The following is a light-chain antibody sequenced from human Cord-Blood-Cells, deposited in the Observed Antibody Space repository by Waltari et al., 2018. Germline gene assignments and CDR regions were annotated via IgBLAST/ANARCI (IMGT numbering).Light chain of an antibody. CDR3: QQSYSTTWT. CDR1: QSISSY. Sequence: DIQMTQSPSSLSASVGDRVTITCRASQSISSYLNWYQQKPGKAPKLLIYAASSLQSGVPSRLSGSGSGTDFTLTISSLQPEDFATYYCQQSYSTTWTFGQGTEVEIK. V-gene: IGKV1-39*01. J-gene: IGKJ1*01. CDR2: AAS.